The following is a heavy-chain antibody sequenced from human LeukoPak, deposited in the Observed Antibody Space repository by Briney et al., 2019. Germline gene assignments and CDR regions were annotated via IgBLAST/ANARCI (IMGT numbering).Heavy chain of an antibody. CDR1: GYTFTSYA. J-gene: IGHJ3*02. CDR2: INTNTGNP. CDR3: ARDMSTMERGAFDI. Sequence: ASVKVSCKASGYTFTSYAMNWVRQAPGQGLEWMGWINTNTGNPTYAQGFTGRFVFSLDTSVSTAYLQISSLKAEDTAVYYCARDMSTMERGAFDIWGQGTMVTVSS. D-gene: IGHD3-10*01. V-gene: IGHV7-4-1*02.